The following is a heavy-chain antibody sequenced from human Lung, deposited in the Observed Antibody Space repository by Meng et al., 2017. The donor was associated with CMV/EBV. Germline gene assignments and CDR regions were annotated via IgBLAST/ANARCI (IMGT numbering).Heavy chain of an antibody. CDR2: INPNSGDT. CDR3: ARSRVGGRGGVFDY. Sequence: ASVKVSCKALGYTFSGYYIHWVRQAPGQGLEWMGWINPNSGDTYFTQKFQDSVTVTRDTSISTVYMELRRLGSDDTAMYYCARSRVGGRGGVFDYWGQGTMVTVSS. V-gene: IGHV1-2*02. D-gene: IGHD1-26*01. CDR1: GYTFSGYY. J-gene: IGHJ4*02.